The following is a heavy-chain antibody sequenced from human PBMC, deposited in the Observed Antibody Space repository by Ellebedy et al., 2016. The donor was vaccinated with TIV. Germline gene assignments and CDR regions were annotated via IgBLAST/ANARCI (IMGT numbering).Heavy chain of an antibody. CDR1: GFTVSSNY. Sequence: GESLKISCAASGFTVSSNYMSWVRQAPGKGLEWVSVIYSGGSTYYADSVKGRFTTSRDNSKNMLYLQMNSLRAEDTAVYYCARDTAMAADYWGQGTLVTVSS. J-gene: IGHJ4*02. D-gene: IGHD5-18*01. V-gene: IGHV3-66*01. CDR3: ARDTAMAADY. CDR2: IYSGGST.